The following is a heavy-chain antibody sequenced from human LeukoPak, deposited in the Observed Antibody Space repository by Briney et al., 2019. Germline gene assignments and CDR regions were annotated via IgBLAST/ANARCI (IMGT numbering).Heavy chain of an antibody. CDR1: GYSFTGYY. CDR3: ARDSSGWYVGGFDY. J-gene: IGHJ4*02. D-gene: IGHD6-19*01. Sequence: ASVKVSCKASGYSFTGYYMHWVRQAPGQGLEWMGWMNPNSGNTGYAQKFTGRVTMTRNPSISTAYMELSSLRSEDTAVYYCARDSSGWYVGGFDYWGQGTLVTVSS. V-gene: IGHV1-8*02. CDR2: MNPNSGNT.